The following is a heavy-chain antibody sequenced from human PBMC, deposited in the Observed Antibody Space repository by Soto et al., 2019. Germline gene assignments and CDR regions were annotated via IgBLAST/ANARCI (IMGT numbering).Heavy chain of an antibody. CDR1: GGSISSSSYY. V-gene: IGHV4-39*01. D-gene: IGHD3-22*01. CDR2: IYYSGST. CDR3: AITYYYDSSGYGY. J-gene: IGHJ4*02. Sequence: PSETLSLTCTVSGGSISSSSYYWGWIRQPPGKGLEWIGSIYYSGSTYYNPSLKSRVTISVDTSKNQFSLKLSSVTAADTAVYNCAITYYYDSSGYGYWGQGTLVT.